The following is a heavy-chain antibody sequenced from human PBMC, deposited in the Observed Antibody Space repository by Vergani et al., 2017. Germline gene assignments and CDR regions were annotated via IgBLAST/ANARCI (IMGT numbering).Heavy chain of an antibody. CDR3: AKVRGYTYGYFDY. CDR1: GFTFSSYG. J-gene: IGHJ4*02. V-gene: IGHV3-30*02. D-gene: IGHD5-18*01. CDR2: IRYDGSNK. Sequence: VQLLESGGGLVQPGGSLRLSCAASGFTFSSYGMHWVRQAPGKGLEWVAFIRYDGSNKYYADSVKGRFTISRDKSKNTLYLQMNSLRAEDTAVYYCAKVRGYTYGYFDYWGQGTLVTVSS.